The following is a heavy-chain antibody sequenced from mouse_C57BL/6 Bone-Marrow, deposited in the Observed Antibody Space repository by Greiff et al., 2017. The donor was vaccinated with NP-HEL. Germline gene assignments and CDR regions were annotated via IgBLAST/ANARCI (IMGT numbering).Heavy chain of an antibody. V-gene: IGHV1-82*01. D-gene: IGHD5-1-1*01. J-gene: IGHJ3*01. CDR3: AQKYQAWFAY. CDR2: IYPGDGDT. Sequence: VQLQESGPELVKPGASVKISCKASGYAFSSSWMNWVKQRPGKGLEWIGRIYPGDGDTNYNGKFKGKATLTADKSSSTAYMQLSSLTSEDSAVYFCAQKYQAWFAYWGQGTLVTVSA. CDR1: GYAFSSSW.